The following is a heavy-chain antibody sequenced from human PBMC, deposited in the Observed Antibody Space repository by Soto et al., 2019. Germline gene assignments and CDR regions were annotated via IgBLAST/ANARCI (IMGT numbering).Heavy chain of an antibody. J-gene: IGHJ4*02. D-gene: IGHD3-9*01. V-gene: IGHV4-59*11. CDR3: ARVRTGYFDY. Sequence: PSETLSLTCTLSGGAINDHYWSFIRQPPGKGLEWIGYIYCNGNTNYNPSPESRVTISVDRSRNQFSLRLTSLTAADTAVYYCARVRTGYFDYWGRGALVTVSS. CDR2: IYCNGNT. CDR1: GGAINDHY.